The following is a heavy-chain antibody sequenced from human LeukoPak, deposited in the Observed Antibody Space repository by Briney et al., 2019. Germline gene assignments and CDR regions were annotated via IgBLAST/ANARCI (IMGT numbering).Heavy chain of an antibody. CDR1: GRSISSSSDD. J-gene: IGHJ4*02. V-gene: IGHV4-39*01. Sequence: PSETLSPACTVSGRSISSSSDDWGWLRQPPGNGREWFGSIYYSESTYYNPSLKSRVTISVDTSKNQFSLKLSSVTAADTAVYYCAGAYYYYSSGYYLRWGNFDYWGQGTLVTVSS. D-gene: IGHD3-22*01. CDR2: IYYSEST. CDR3: AGAYYYYSSGYYLRWGNFDY.